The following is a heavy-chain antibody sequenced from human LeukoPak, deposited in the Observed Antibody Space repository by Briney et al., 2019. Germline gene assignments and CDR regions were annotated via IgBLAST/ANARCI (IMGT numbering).Heavy chain of an antibody. D-gene: IGHD6-13*01. Sequence: ASVKVSCKASGYTFTGYYMHWVRQAPGQGLEWMGWINPNSGGTNYAQKFQGRVTMTRDTSISTAYMELSRLRSDDTAVYYCAGAFAAAARREPENWFDPWGQGTLVTVSS. J-gene: IGHJ5*02. CDR3: AGAFAAAARREPENWFDP. CDR2: INPNSGGT. V-gene: IGHV1-2*02. CDR1: GYTFTGYY.